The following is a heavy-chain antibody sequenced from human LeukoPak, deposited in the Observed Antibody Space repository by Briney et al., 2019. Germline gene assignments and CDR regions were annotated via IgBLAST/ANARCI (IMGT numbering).Heavy chain of an antibody. CDR3: ARRVAAAGNWFDP. CDR2: IYPGDSDT. CDR1: GYSFTSYW. Sequence: GESLKISCKGSGYSFTSYWIGWVRQMPGKGLEWMGIIYPGDSDTRYSPSFQGQVTISADKSISTAHLQWSSLKASDTAMYHCARRVAAAGNWFDPWGQGTLVTVSS. J-gene: IGHJ5*02. V-gene: IGHV5-51*01. D-gene: IGHD6-13*01.